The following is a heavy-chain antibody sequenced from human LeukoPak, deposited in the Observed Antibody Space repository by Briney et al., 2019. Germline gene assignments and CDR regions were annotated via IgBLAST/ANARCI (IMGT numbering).Heavy chain of an antibody. Sequence: PSETLSLSCTVSGGPISSCGSYWGRIGPPPGKGPEGIVTIYYSSSTYYNPSLKSRATITVDTSKNQFSLKLSSVTAANTAVYYCACQPGIAARWSYYYGMDVWGQGTTVTVSS. J-gene: IGHJ6*02. CDR1: GGPISSCGSY. CDR3: ACQPGIAARWSYYYGMDV. D-gene: IGHD6-6*01. V-gene: IGHV4-39*01. CDR2: IYYSSST.